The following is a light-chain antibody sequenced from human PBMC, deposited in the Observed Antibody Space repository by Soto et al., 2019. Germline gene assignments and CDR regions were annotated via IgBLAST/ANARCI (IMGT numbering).Light chain of an antibody. Sequence: DIVVTQSPLSLPVTPGDPASISCRSSQSLLYSNGYNYLDWYLQKPGQSPQLLIYLGSNRASGVPDRFSGSGSGTDFTLKISRVEAEDVGVYYCMQALQTPFTFGPGTKVDI. CDR2: LGS. CDR1: QSLLYSNGYNY. V-gene: IGKV2-28*01. J-gene: IGKJ3*01. CDR3: MQALQTPFT.